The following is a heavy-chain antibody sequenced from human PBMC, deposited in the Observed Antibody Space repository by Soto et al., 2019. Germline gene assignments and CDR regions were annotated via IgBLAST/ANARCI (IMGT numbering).Heavy chain of an antibody. D-gene: IGHD1-26*01. Sequence: QVQLQESDPGLVKPSQTLSLTYTVSGGSISSGGYYWSWIRQQPGKGLEWIGYIYYSGSTYYNPSLKSRVIISVDTSKNQFSLKLSSVTAADTAVYYCAKTGPGSYLSLDYWGQGTLVTVSS. J-gene: IGHJ4*02. CDR3: AKTGPGSYLSLDY. CDR1: GGSISSGGYY. CDR2: IYYSGST. V-gene: IGHV4-31*03.